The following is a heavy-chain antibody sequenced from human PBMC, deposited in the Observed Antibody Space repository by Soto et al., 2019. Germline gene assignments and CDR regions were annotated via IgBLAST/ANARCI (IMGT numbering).Heavy chain of an antibody. J-gene: IGHJ6*02. V-gene: IGHV1-69*13. Sequence: SVKVSCKASGATFSSYAISWVRQAPGQGLEWMGGIIPIFGTANYAQKFQGRVTITADESTSTAYMELSSLRSEDTAVYYCARGSGIAARPTNYYYYYGMDVWGQGTTVTVSS. CDR2: IIPIFGTA. D-gene: IGHD6-6*01. CDR1: GATFSSYA. CDR3: ARGSGIAARPTNYYYYYGMDV.